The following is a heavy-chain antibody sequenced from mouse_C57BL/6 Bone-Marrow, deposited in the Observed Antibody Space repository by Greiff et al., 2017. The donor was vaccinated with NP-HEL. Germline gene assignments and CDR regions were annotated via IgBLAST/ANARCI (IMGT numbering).Heavy chain of an antibody. D-gene: IGHD3-1*01. CDR1: GYTFTSYW. J-gene: IGHJ1*03. Sequence: VQLQQPGAELVMPGASVKLSCKASGYTFTSYWMHWVKQRPGQGLEWIGEIDPSDSYTNYNQKFKGKSTLTVDKSFSTAYMQLSSLTSEDSAVYYCARSGGYWYFDVWGTGTTVTVSS. V-gene: IGHV1-69*01. CDR3: ARSGGYWYFDV. CDR2: IDPSDSYT.